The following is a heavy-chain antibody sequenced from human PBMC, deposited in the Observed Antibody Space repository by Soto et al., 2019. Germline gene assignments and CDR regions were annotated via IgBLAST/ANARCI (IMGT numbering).Heavy chain of an antibody. CDR3: TRTGIAAAGDSP. D-gene: IGHD6-13*01. V-gene: IGHV3-73*02. J-gene: IGHJ1*01. CDR1: GFTFSDSA. Sequence: EVQLVESGGGLVQPGGSLKLSCAASGFTFSDSAMHWVRQASGKGLEWVGRIRSKVNSYATTYAASVKGRFTISRDDSKNTAYLQMNSLKTEDTAVCYCTRTGIAAAGDSPWGQGTLVTVSS. CDR2: IRSKVNSYAT.